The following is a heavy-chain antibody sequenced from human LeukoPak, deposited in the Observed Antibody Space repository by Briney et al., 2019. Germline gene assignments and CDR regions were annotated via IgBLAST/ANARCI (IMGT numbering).Heavy chain of an antibody. CDR3: STGGYFIDY. CDR2: IKSKVDGGTT. Sequence: GGSLRLSCAASGFTFDDHGMSWVRQAPGKGLEWVARIKSKVDGGTTDYTAPVKGRFTISRDDSQNTVYLQLNSLKTEDTAVYFCSTGGYFIDYWGQGTLVTVSS. V-gene: IGHV3-15*01. CDR1: GFTFDDHG. J-gene: IGHJ4*02. D-gene: IGHD1-1*01.